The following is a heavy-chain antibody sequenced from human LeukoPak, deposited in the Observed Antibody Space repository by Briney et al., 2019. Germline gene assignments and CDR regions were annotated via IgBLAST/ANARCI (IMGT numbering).Heavy chain of an antibody. D-gene: IGHD2-8*01. CDR3: ARRFYCTNGVCYDYYFDY. CDR1: GFTFSSYA. V-gene: IGHV3-30-3*01. Sequence: PGRSLRLSCAASGFTFSSYAMHWVRQAPGKGLEWVAVISYDGSNKYYADSVKGRFTISRDNPRNTLYLQMNSLRAEDTAVYYCARRFYCTNGVCYDYYFDYWGQGTLVTVSS. CDR2: ISYDGSNK. J-gene: IGHJ4*02.